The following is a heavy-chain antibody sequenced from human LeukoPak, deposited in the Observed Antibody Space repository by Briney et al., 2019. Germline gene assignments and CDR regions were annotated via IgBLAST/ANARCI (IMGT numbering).Heavy chain of an antibody. J-gene: IGHJ5*02. Sequence: GGSLRLSCSASGFSFSSYGMHWVRQAPGKGLEYVSAISSNGGSTYYADSVKGRVTISRDNSKNTLYLQMSSLRAEDTAVYYCAKVGGVPAAAHNWFDPWGQGTLVTVSS. CDR1: GFSFSSYG. D-gene: IGHD2-2*01. CDR3: AKVGGVPAAAHNWFDP. V-gene: IGHV3-64D*06. CDR2: ISSNGGST.